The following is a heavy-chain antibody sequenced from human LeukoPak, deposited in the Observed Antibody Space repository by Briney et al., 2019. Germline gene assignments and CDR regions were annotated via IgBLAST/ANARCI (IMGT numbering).Heavy chain of an antibody. Sequence: PSETLSLTCTVSGYSISSGYYWGWIRQPPGKGLEWIGYIYHSGSTNYNPSLKSRLTMSIDSSKKQFSLKLGSVTSADTAVYYCARYRRHGQNGLDYWGQGMLVTVSS. J-gene: IGHJ4*02. V-gene: IGHV4-38-2*02. CDR1: GYSISSGYY. D-gene: IGHD5-24*01. CDR3: ARYRRHGQNGLDY. CDR2: IYHSGST.